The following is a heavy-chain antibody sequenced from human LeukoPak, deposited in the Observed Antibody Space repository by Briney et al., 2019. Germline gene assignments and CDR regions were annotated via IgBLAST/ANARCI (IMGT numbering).Heavy chain of an antibody. CDR2: ILPDGRDT. Sequence: ASVKVSCKASGYTFAAHHIHWVRQAPGQGLEWMGWILPDGRDTKYSQKFQDRMTLTTDTSTNTAYMKLSRLKPDDTAVYYCSGRYGPGPVWGQGTLISASP. CDR1: GYTFAAHH. CDR3: SGRYGPGPV. V-gene: IGHV1-2*02. J-gene: IGHJ4*02. D-gene: IGHD3-10*01.